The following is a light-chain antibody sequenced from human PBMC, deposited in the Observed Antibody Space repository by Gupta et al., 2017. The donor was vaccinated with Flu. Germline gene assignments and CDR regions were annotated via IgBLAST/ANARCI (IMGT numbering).Light chain of an antibody. J-gene: IGLJ2*01. CDR3: ASWDDSLSGQVV. CDR2: VNN. Sequence: QSALTQPLSASGTPGQRVSISCSGSSSSIGSNKVNWYQHHPGTAPKLLIYVNNQRPSGVPDRFSGSRSGTSASLAISGLQAEDEADYYCASWDDSLSGQVVFGGGTKLTVL. V-gene: IGLV1-44*01. CDR1: SSSIGSNK.